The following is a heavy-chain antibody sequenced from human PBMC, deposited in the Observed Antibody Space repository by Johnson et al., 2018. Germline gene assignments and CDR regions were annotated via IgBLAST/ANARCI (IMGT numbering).Heavy chain of an antibody. Sequence: EVQLVETGGGLVQPGGSLRLSCAASGFTFSSYWMHWVRQAPGKGLVWVSRLNSDGSSTSYADSVKGRFTISRENAKNTLYLQMNSLRAEDTAVYYWARDVGRWNDAFDIWGQGTMVTVS. CDR1: GFTFSSYW. CDR2: LNSDGSST. J-gene: IGHJ3*02. D-gene: IGHD4-23*01. CDR3: ARDVGRWNDAFDI. V-gene: IGHV3-74*01.